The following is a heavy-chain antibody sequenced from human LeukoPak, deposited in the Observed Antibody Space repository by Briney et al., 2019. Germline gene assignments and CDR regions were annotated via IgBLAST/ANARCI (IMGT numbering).Heavy chain of an antibody. CDR1: GVSISTSRYY. CDR2: INHSGST. Sequence: SETLSLTCTVSGVSISTSRYYWGWIRQPPGKGLEWIGEINHSGSTNYNPSLKSRVTISVDTSKNQFSLKLSSVTAADTAVYYCAREVTTVSSFDYWGQGTLVTVSS. CDR3: AREVTTVSSFDY. D-gene: IGHD4-17*01. V-gene: IGHV4-39*07. J-gene: IGHJ4*02.